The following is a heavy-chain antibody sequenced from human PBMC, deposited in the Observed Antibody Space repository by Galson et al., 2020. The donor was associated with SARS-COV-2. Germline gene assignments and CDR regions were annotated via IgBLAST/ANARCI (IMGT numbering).Heavy chain of an antibody. Sequence: TGGSLRLSCAASGFTFSDYAMHWVRQAPGKGLEWVALVSYDGKNKYYPDSVKGQFTISRDNSKNTLYLQMNSLRAEDTAVYYCASHSGTYWGVDYWGQGTLVTVSS. CDR2: VSYDGKNK. V-gene: IGHV3-30*04. CDR1: GFTFSDYA. J-gene: IGHJ4*02. D-gene: IGHD1-26*01. CDR3: ASHSGTYWGVDY.